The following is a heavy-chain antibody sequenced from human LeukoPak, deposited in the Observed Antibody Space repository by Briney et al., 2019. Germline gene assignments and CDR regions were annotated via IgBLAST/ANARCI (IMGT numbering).Heavy chain of an antibody. CDR2: ISSSSSYI. CDR3: ARGGIAVAAFDY. V-gene: IGHV3-21*01. CDR1: GFTFSSYS. J-gene: IGHJ4*02. D-gene: IGHD6-19*01. Sequence: GGSLRLSCAASGFTFSSYSMNWVRQAPGKGLEWVSSISSSSSYIYYADSVKGRFTISRDNAKNSLYLQMNSLRAEDTAVYYCARGGIAVAAFDYWGQGTLVTVSS.